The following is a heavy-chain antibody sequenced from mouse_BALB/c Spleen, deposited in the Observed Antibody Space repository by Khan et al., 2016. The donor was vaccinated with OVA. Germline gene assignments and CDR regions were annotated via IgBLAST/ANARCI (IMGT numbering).Heavy chain of an antibody. J-gene: IGHJ4*01. Sequence: QVQLKESGPGLVAPSQSLSITCTVSGFSLTSYGVNWVRQPPGKGLEWLGVIWGDGSTNYPSTLMSRLSISQDNSQSQVFLKLSSLQTDDTATYYCAKWGTANYYAMDYWGQGTSVTVSS. CDR1: GFSLTSYG. D-gene: IGHD1-2*01. CDR2: IWGDGST. CDR3: AKWGTANYYAMDY. V-gene: IGHV2-3*01.